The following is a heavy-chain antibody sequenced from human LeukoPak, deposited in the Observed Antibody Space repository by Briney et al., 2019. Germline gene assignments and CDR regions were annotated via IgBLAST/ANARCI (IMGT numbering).Heavy chain of an antibody. CDR2: IFNTGGA. Sequence: PSETLSLTCTVSGGSIGTYYWSWIRQPAGKGLEGMGRIFNTGGANYNHSLKSRVTMSLDTSKNLFSLKLNSVTAADTAVYYCVRDGPSWGLLWGQGALVTVSS. CDR1: GGSIGTYY. J-gene: IGHJ4*02. CDR3: VRDGPSWGLL. D-gene: IGHD7-27*01. V-gene: IGHV4-4*07.